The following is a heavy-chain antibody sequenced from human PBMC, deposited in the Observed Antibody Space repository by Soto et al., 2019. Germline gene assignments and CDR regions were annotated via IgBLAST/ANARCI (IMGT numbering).Heavy chain of an antibody. CDR2: RSYSGST. CDR3: PTTPGLSPAGSWHW. V-gene: IGHV4-39*01. J-gene: IGHJ4*02. CDR1: SGSIRTTSYY. D-gene: IGHD3-10*01. Sequence: SETLSLTCTVSSGSIRTTSYYGGWIRQPPGKGLEWIGSRSYSGSTFFTLSLKSRVTISMDTSKNQFSLKLSSVTAAETGVYYRPTTPGLSPAGSWHWWGQAILVSASP.